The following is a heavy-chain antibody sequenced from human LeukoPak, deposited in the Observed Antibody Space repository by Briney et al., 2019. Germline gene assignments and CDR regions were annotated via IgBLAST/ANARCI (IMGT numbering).Heavy chain of an antibody. V-gene: IGHV3-21*01. CDR3: ARPYWGYYFDN. J-gene: IGHJ4*02. CDR2: MGTDGGYI. Sequence: GGSLRLSCAASGFIFSNYNMNWLRQAPGKGLEWVATMGTDGGYIYYADSVKGRFTISRDNAKSSLYLQMNSLRAEDTAVYYCARPYWGYYFDNWGQGTLVTVSS. CDR1: GFIFSNYN. D-gene: IGHD7-27*01.